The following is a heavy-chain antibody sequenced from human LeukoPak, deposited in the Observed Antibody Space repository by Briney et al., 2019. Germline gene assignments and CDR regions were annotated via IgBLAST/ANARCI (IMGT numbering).Heavy chain of an antibody. J-gene: IGHJ3*02. CDR3: AREIHYDSSGQRSLHAFDI. V-gene: IGHV4-38-2*02. D-gene: IGHD3-22*01. Sequence: SESLSLTCTVSGYSISSGYYWGWIRPPPGKGLWWIGIIYDSGSTSYNPSLKSRVTISVDTSKNQFSLNLSSVTAADTALYYCAREIHYDSSGQRSLHAFDIWGQGTMVTVSS. CDR1: GYSISSGYY. CDR2: IYDSGST.